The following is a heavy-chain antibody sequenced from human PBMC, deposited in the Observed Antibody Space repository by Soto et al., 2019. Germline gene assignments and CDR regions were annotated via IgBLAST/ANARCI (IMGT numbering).Heavy chain of an antibody. CDR1: GYTFTSYD. Sequence: ASVKVSCKASGYTFTSYDINWVRQAPGQRLEWMGWMNPNSGNTGCAQKFQGRVTMTRNTSISTAYMELSSLRSGDTAVYYCARAITNWNYGYYYYYMDVWGKGTTVTVSS. D-gene: IGHD1-7*01. CDR3: ARAITNWNYGYYYYYMDV. V-gene: IGHV1-8*01. CDR2: MNPNSGNT. J-gene: IGHJ6*03.